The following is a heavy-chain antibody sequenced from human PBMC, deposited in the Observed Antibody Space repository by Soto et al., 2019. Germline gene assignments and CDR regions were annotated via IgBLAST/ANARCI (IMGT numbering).Heavy chain of an antibody. CDR1: GYSFTSYW. Sequence: GESLKISCKGSGYSFTSYWIGWVRQMPGKGLEWMGIIYPGDSDTRYSPSFQGQVTISADKSISTAYLQWSSLEASDTAMYYCARHRRDVDTAMVTGSLDYWGQGTLVTVSS. D-gene: IGHD5-18*01. CDR3: ARHRRDVDTAMVTGSLDY. J-gene: IGHJ4*02. V-gene: IGHV5-51*01. CDR2: IYPGDSDT.